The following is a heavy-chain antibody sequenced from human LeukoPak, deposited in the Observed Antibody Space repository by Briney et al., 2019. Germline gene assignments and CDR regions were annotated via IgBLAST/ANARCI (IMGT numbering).Heavy chain of an antibody. Sequence: GESLKISCKGSGYSFTDYWIAWVRQVPGKGREWMAIVYPRDSDTRYSPSFQGQVTVSADKSISTAYLQWSSLKASDTAIYYCTRPDSTGFYTDWGQGTLVTVSS. CDR1: GYSFTDYW. CDR3: TRPDSTGFYTD. J-gene: IGHJ4*02. V-gene: IGHV5-51*01. D-gene: IGHD3-22*01. CDR2: VYPRDSDT.